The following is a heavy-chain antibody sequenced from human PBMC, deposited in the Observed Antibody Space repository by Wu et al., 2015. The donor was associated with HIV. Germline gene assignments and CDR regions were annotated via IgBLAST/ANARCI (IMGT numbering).Heavy chain of an antibody. CDR3: ARTKSNILVAGTYSTT. V-gene: IGHV1-8*02. CDR1: GYTFTGYE. CDR2: MNPRSGNT. D-gene: IGHD6-19*01. J-gene: IGHJ4*02. Sequence: QVQLLQSGAEVKRPGASVKVSCTTSGYTFTGYEMNWVRQASGQGLEWMGWMNPRSGNTGYAQKFQGRVTMTRDTSISTANMELSSLRSEDTAVYYCARTKSNILVAGTYSTTWGQGTLVTVSS.